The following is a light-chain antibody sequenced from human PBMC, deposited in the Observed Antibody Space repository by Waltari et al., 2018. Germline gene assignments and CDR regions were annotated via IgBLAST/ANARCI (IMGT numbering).Light chain of an antibody. J-gene: IGLJ2*01. CDR1: SGHRSYV. CDR3: ETWDSNTLV. CDR2: LEGSGSY. Sequence: HPVLTQSSSASASLGSSVKLTYPLSSGHRSYVTESPQQQPGKAPRYWMKLEGSGSYNKGSGVPDRFSGSSSGADRYLTISNLQSEDEADYYCETWDSNTLVFGGGTKLTVL. V-gene: IGLV4-60*03.